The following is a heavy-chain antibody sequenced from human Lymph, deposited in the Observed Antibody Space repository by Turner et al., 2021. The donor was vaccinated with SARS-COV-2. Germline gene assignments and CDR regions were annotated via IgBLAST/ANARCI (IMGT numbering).Heavy chain of an antibody. V-gene: IGHV1-24*01. CDR3: ATDRSSGWPHYYYYTMDV. CDR1: GYPLTELS. Sequence: QVQLVQSGAEVKKPGASVTVSCKVSGYPLTELSMHWVRQAPGKGLEWMGGFDPEDGKTIYAQKFQGRVTMTEDTSTDTAYMELSSLRSEDTAVYYCATDRSSGWPHYYYYTMDVWGQGTTVTVSS. CDR2: FDPEDGKT. J-gene: IGHJ6*02. D-gene: IGHD6-19*01.